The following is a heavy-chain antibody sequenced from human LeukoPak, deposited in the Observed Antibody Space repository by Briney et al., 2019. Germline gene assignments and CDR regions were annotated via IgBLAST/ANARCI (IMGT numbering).Heavy chain of an antibody. D-gene: IGHD1-26*01. CDR1: GGSFSGYY. J-gene: IGHJ5*02. CDR3: TRVGMNWFDP. Sequence: SETLSLTCAVYGGSFSGYYWSWIRQPPGKGLEWIGEIYHSGSTNYNPSLKSRVTISVDKSKNQFSLKLSSVTAADTAVYYCTRVGMNWFDPWGQGTLVTVSS. CDR2: IYHSGST. V-gene: IGHV4-34*01.